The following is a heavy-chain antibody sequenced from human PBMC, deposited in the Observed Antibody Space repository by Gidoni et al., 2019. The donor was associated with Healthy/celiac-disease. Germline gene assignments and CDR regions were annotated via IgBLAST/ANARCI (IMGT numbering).Heavy chain of an antibody. D-gene: IGHD5-12*01. V-gene: IGHV4-59*01. J-gene: IGHJ4*02. CDR2: IYYSGST. CDR3: ARGGGYSGYDYDY. Sequence: QVQLQESGPGLVKPSETLSLTCTVSGGSISSYYGRWIRQPPGKGLEWIGYIYYSGSTNYNPSLKSRVTISVDTSKNQFSLKLSSVTAADTAVYYCARGGGYSGYDYDYWGQGTLVTVSS. CDR1: GGSISSYY.